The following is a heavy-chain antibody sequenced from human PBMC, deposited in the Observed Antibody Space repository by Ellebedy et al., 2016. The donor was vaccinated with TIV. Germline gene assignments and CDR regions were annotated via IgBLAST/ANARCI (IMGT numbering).Heavy chain of an antibody. CDR2: INKDGSEK. D-gene: IGHD4-17*01. CDR1: GFTFSTYW. J-gene: IGHJ4*02. Sequence: PGGSLRLSCAASGFTFSTYWMSWLRQPPGKGLEWVANINKDGSEKNSVDSVKGRFINSRDNAENSLFLQMNSLSAEDTALYYCARDKGDDSGDSRFESWGQGTLVTVSS. CDR3: ARDKGDDSGDSRFES. V-gene: IGHV3-7*03.